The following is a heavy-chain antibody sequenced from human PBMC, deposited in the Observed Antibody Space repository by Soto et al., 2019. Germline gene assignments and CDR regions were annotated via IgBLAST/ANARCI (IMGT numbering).Heavy chain of an antibody. D-gene: IGHD2-15*01. CDR2: INHSGST. J-gene: IGHJ4*02. CDR3: ARGQEFSGGTPGGYFDY. CDR1: GGSFSGYY. Sequence: QVQLQQWGAGLLKPSETLSLTCAVYGGSFSGYYWSWIRQPPGKGLEWIGEINHSGSTNYNPSLKSRVTISVDTSKNQFSLKLSSVTAADTAVYYCARGQEFSGGTPGGYFDYWGQGTLVTVSS. V-gene: IGHV4-34*01.